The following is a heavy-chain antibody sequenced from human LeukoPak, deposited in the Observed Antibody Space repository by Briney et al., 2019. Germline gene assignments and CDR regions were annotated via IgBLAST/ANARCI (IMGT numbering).Heavy chain of an antibody. V-gene: IGHV3-7*04. CDR1: GYSFTSYW. J-gene: IGHJ4*02. D-gene: IGHD5-18*01. CDR3: ARDRGFSYGIDF. CDR2: IQQDGSEK. Sequence: GESLKISCKGSGYSFTSYWIGWVRQAPGKGLEWVANIQQDGSEKYYVDSVKGRFTISRDNAKKSLFLQVSSLRGEDTAVYYCARDRGFSYGIDFWGQGTLVTVSS.